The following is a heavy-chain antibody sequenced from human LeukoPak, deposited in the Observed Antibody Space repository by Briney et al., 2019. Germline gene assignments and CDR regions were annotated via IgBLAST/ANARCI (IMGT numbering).Heavy chain of an antibody. CDR2: INHSGST. Sequence: SETLSVTCAVYGGSFSGYYWSWIRQPPGKGLEWIGEINHSGSTNYNPSLKSRVTISVDTSKNQFSLKLSSVTAADTAVYYCARVKRFLVRNYYMDVWGKGTTVTVSS. CDR1: GGSFSGYY. V-gene: IGHV4-34*01. J-gene: IGHJ6*03. D-gene: IGHD3-3*01. CDR3: ARVKRFLVRNYYMDV.